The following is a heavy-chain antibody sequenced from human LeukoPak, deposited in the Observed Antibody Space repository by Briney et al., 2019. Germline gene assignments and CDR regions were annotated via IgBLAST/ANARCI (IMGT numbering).Heavy chain of an antibody. V-gene: IGHV1-18*01. CDR3: ARGGHGDYVSDWFDP. Sequence: ASLKLSCTASGYTFTSYAISWVRQAPGQGLEWMGCISAYSGNTKYAQKVQGRVTMTTDTSTSTAYMEPRSLRSEDTAVYYCARGGHGDYVSDWFDPWGEGTLVTVSS. CDR1: GYTFTSYA. J-gene: IGHJ5*02. D-gene: IGHD4-17*01. CDR2: ISAYSGNT.